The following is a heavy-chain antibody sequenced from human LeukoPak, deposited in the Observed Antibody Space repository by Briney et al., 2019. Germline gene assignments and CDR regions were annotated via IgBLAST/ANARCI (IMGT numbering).Heavy chain of an antibody. V-gene: IGHV4-59*08. CDR2: IYYSGST. Sequence: SETLSLTCTVSGGSISSYYWSWIRQPPGKGLEWIGYIYYSGSTNYNPSLKSRVTISVDTSKNEFSLKLSSVTAADTAVYYCARTYYYGSGVDYWGQGTLVTVSS. CDR3: ARTYYYGSGVDY. J-gene: IGHJ4*02. D-gene: IGHD3-10*01. CDR1: GGSISSYY.